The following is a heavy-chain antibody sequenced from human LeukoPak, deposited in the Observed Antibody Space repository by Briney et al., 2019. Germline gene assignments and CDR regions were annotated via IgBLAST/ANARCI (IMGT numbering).Heavy chain of an antibody. Sequence: GGSLRLSCAASGFTFSSYTMNWVRQAPGKGLEWVSSITSSSSYIYYADSVMGRFTISRDNAKNSLSLQMNSLRAEDTAVYYCARPLMYYYGSETYFWFDPWGQGTLVTVSS. CDR1: GFTFSSYT. D-gene: IGHD3-10*01. CDR3: ARPLMYYYGSETYFWFDP. J-gene: IGHJ5*02. V-gene: IGHV3-21*01. CDR2: ITSSSSYI.